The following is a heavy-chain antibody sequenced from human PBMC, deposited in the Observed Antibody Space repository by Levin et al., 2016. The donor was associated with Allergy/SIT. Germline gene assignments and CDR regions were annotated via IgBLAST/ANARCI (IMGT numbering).Heavy chain of an antibody. CDR2: IWYDGSDK. D-gene: IGHD6-19*01. J-gene: IGHJ5*02. V-gene: IGHV3-33*01. CDR1: GFTFSSYG. CDR3: TRDHRIQTPGWWFDP. Sequence: GGSLRLSCAASGFTFSSYGMHWVRQAPGKGLEWVAVIWYDGSDKYYGDSVKGRSTISRDNSKNTVYLQMNSLRAEDTAVYYCTRDHRIQTPGWWFDPWGQGTLVTVSS.